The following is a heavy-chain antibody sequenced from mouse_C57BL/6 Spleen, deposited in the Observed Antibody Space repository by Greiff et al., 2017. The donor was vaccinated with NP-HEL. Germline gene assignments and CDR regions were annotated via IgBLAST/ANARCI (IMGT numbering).Heavy chain of an antibody. CDR2: ISSGGSYT. CDR3: ARKIYYGNYFDY. J-gene: IGHJ2*01. Sequence: EVHLVESGGDLVKPGGSLKLSCAASGFTFSSYGMSWVRQTPDKRLEWVATISSGGSYTYYPDSVKGRFTISRDNAKNTLYLQMSSLKSEDTAMYYCARKIYYGNYFDYWGQGTTLTVSS. CDR1: GFTFSSYG. D-gene: IGHD2-1*01. V-gene: IGHV5-6*01.